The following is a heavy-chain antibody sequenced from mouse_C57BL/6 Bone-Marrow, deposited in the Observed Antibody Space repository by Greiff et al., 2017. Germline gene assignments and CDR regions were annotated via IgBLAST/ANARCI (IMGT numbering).Heavy chain of an antibody. Sequence: VQLQESGPGLVKPSQSLSLSCSVTGYTITSGYYWNWNRQFPGNKLERMGYISYDGSNNYNPSLKNRISITPDTSQNPFFLKLNSVTSEDTATYYCSRGLTDYWGQGTTLTVSS. V-gene: IGHV3-6*01. CDR1: GYTITSGYY. J-gene: IGHJ2*01. CDR2: ISYDGSN. CDR3: SRGLTDY.